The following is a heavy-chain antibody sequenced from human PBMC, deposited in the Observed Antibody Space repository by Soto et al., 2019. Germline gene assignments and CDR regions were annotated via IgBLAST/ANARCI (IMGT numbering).Heavy chain of an antibody. CDR3: ARDVQRAPAAFDI. CDR1: VGTYRSYD. Sequence: VKVSCKASVGTYRSYDIRLVRQAPGPGLEWMGGIIRIFGRAHYAQTLQVTVRVTEDNSTSTAHMDLSSPRSEGTPVYYCARDVQRAPAAFDIRGQGTMVTV. V-gene: IGHV1-69*06. J-gene: IGHJ3*02. CDR2: IIRIFGRA. D-gene: IGHD2-2*01.